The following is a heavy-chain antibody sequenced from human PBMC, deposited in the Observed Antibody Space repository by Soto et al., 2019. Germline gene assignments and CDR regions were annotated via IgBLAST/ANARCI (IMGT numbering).Heavy chain of an antibody. CDR2: VFYSGTS. J-gene: IGHJ1*01. D-gene: IGHD3-22*01. CDR1: GGSLSPYY. Sequence: QVQLQESGPGLVKPSETLSLTCTVSGGSLSPYYWSWIRQSPGKGLEWIGYVFYSGTSKSNPSLQSRVTISAASTSNQVPMELNSVTAAATAVYYCARHHRAYDDRVEDFQLWGQGTLVTVSS. V-gene: IGHV4-59*08. CDR3: ARHHRAYDDRVEDFQL.